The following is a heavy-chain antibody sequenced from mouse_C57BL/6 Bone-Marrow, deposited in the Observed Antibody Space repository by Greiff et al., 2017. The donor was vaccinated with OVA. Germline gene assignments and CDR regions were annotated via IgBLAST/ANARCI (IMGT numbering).Heavy chain of an antibody. D-gene: IGHD2-4*01. CDR3: ARHNYDYDGGDY. CDR1: GFTFSSYT. Sequence: EVKVVESGGGLVKPGGSLKLSCAASGFTFSSYTMSWVRQTPEKRLEWVATISGGGGNTYYPDSVKGRFTISRDNAKNTLYLQMSSLRSEDTALYYCARHNYDYDGGDYWGQGTTLTVSS. V-gene: IGHV5-9*01. J-gene: IGHJ2*01. CDR2: ISGGGGNT.